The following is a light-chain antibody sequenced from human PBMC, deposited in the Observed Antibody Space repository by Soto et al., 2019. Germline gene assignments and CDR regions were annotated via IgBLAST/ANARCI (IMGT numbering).Light chain of an antibody. Sequence: DIQMTQSPSTLSGSVGDRVTITCRAIQTISSWLAWYQQKPGKAPKLLIYKASTLKSGVPSRFSGSGSGTDFTLTISSLEPEDFAVYYCQQRSNWPPSITFGQGTRLEI. CDR1: QTISSW. V-gene: IGKV1-5*03. J-gene: IGKJ5*01. CDR2: KAS. CDR3: QQRSNWPPSIT.